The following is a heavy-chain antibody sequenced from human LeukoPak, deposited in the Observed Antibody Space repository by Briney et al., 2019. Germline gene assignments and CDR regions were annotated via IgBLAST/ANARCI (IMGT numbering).Heavy chain of an antibody. D-gene: IGHD6-13*01. CDR3: APSLIAAAGKEPDY. Sequence: GASVKVSCKASGGTFSSYAISWVRQAPGQGLEWMGGIIPIFGTANYAQKFQGRDTITTDESTSTAYMELSSLRSEDTAVYYCAPSLIAAAGKEPDYWGQGTLVTVSS. CDR1: GGTFSSYA. CDR2: IIPIFGTA. J-gene: IGHJ4*02. V-gene: IGHV1-69*05.